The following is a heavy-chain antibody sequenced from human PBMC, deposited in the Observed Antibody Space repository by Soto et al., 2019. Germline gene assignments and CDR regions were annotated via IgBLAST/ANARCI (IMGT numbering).Heavy chain of an antibody. J-gene: IGHJ4*02. V-gene: IGHV4-30-4*01. CDR1: GGSISSGAYY. CDR2: IYYSGST. CDR3: ARDNYGDTYYFDY. Sequence: SETLSLTCTVSGGSISSGAYYWSWVRQPPGKGLEWIGYIYYSGSTYYNPSLKSRVTISVDTSKNQFSLKLSSVTATDTAVCYCARDNYGDTYYFDYWGQGTLVTVSS. D-gene: IGHD4-17*01.